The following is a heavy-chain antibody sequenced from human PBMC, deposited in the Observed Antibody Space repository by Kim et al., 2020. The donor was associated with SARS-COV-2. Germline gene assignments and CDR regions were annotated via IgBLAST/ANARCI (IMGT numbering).Heavy chain of an antibody. V-gene: IGHV1-69*04. CDR1: GGTFSSYA. D-gene: IGHD5-12*01. CDR3: ARALTKRVEVEMATIWYAFDI. CDR2: IIPILGIA. J-gene: IGHJ3*02. Sequence: SVKVSCKASGGTFSSYAISWVRQAPGQGLEWMGRIIPILGIANYAQKFQGRVTITADKSTSTAYMELSSLRSEDTAVYYCARALTKRVEVEMATIWYAFDIWGQGTMVTVSS.